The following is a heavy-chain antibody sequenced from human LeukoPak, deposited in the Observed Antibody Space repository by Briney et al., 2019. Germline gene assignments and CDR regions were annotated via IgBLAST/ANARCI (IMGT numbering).Heavy chain of an antibody. V-gene: IGHV1-8*01. Sequence: ASVKVSCKASGYTFTSCDINWVRQATGQGLEWMGWMNPNSGNTGYAQKFQGRVTMTRNTSISTAYMELSSLRSEDTAVYYCARSPDVLWFGELSPYYYYYGMDVWGQGTTVTVSS. CDR3: ARSPDVLWFGELSPYYYYYGMDV. D-gene: IGHD3-10*01. CDR2: MNPNSGNT. CDR1: GYTFTSCD. J-gene: IGHJ6*02.